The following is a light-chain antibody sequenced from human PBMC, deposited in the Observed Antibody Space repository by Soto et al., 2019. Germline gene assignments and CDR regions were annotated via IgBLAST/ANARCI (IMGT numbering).Light chain of an antibody. CDR1: QGISTY. CDR2: AAS. J-gene: IGKJ5*01. V-gene: IGKV1-9*01. CDR3: QQLLSYPIT. Sequence: DIQLTQSPSFLSAAVGDRVTITFRASQGISTYLAWYQQKPGKAPKLLIYAASTLQSGVPLSFSGSGSGTSFTLTISSLQPEYFATYYCQQLLSYPITFGQGTRLEIK.